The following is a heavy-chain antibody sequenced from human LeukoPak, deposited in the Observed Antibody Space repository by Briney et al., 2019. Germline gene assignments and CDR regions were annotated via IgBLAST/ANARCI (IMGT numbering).Heavy chain of an antibody. V-gene: IGHV4-59*11. D-gene: IGHD2-15*01. Sequence: SESLSLTCTVSGVSISSHYLNWIRQSPVKGLEWIGDISNSSSTSYNPSLKSRVTISIDTSKNQFSLKLSSVTAADTAVYYCGRDALVGYFSYYYMDVWGKGTTVTVSS. CDR1: GVSISSHY. CDR3: GRDALVGYFSYYYMDV. J-gene: IGHJ6*03. CDR2: ISNSSST.